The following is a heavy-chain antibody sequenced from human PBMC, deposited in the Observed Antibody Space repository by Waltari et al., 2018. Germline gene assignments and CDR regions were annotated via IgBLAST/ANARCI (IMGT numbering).Heavy chain of an antibody. CDR2: IYTRVNT. CDR1: GDSITNRYY. D-gene: IGHD6-13*01. J-gene: IGHJ4*02. CDR3: ARGTTGGTGSWYNDY. V-gene: IGHV4-61*02. Sequence: QVQLQESGPGLVKPSQTLSLTCTSSGDSITNRYYWTWIRQSAEKGLDWSGRIYTRVNTNYNPSLKSRVTISVDTSKNQFSLKLTSVTAADTAVYYCARGTTGGTGSWYNDYWGQGTLVTVSS.